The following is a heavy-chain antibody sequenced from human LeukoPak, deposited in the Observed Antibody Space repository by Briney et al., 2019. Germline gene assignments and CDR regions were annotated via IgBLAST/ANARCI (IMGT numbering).Heavy chain of an antibody. V-gene: IGHV3-21*06. CDR2: ISETSSHR. D-gene: IGHD5-24*01. J-gene: IGHJ6*02. CDR1: TFIFGSYS. CDR3: ARDRATKARIGGMDV. Sequence: GGSLRPSCVGSTFIFGSYSMNWVRQAPGKGLEWVSYISETSSHRYYADSVKGRFTISRDNAQNSLYLQVNSLSAEDTGIYYCARDRATKARIGGMDVWGQGTTVIVSS.